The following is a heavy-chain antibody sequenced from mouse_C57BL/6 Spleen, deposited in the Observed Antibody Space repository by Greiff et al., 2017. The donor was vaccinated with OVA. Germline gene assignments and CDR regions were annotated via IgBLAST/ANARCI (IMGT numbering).Heavy chain of an antibody. D-gene: IGHD1-1*01. CDR3: ARRYYGRSPHFDY. CDR2: ISDGGSYT. CDR1: GFTFSSYA. Sequence: EVMLVESGGGLVKPGGSLKLSCAASGFTFSSYAMSWVRQTPEKRLEWVATISDGGSYTYYPDNVKGRFTISRDNAKNNLYLQMSHLKSEDTAMYYCARRYYGRSPHFDYWGQGTTLTVSS. J-gene: IGHJ2*01. V-gene: IGHV5-4*03.